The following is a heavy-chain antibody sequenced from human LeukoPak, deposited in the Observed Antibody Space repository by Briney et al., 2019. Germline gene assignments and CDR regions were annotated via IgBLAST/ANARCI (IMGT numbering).Heavy chain of an antibody. V-gene: IGHV5-51*01. CDR1: GYSFTSYW. J-gene: IGHJ4*02. Sequence: GESLKISCKGSGYSFTSYWIGWVRQMSGRGLEWMGIIYPGDSDTRYSPSFQGQVTISADKSISTAYLQWSSLKASDTAMYYCARQGGSSWTDFDYWGQGTLVTVSS. D-gene: IGHD6-13*01. CDR2: IYPGDSDT. CDR3: ARQGGSSWTDFDY.